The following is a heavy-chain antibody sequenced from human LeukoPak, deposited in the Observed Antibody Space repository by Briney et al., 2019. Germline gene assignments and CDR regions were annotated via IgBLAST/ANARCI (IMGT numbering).Heavy chain of an antibody. J-gene: IGHJ4*02. CDR1: GYSFTTYW. CDR3: ATSESQTRFDY. Sequence: GESLKISCKGSGYSFTTYWIGWVRQMPGKGLEWIGIIFPGDSDTTYSPSLQGQVTISADKSINTAYLQWSSLRASDAAMYYCATSESQTRFDYWGQGTPVTVSS. V-gene: IGHV5-51*01. D-gene: IGHD1/OR15-1a*01. CDR2: IFPGDSDT.